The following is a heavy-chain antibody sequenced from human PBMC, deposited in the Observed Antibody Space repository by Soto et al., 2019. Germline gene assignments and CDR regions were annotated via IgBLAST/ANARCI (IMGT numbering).Heavy chain of an antibody. CDR1: GYSISSYYY. Sequence: SETLSLTCAVSGYSISSYYYWGWIRQPPGKGLEWIGSIYHSGSTYYNPSLESRVTTSLDTSKNQVSLKLSSVTAADTAVYYCATGAVVVVPAAIIVSWFDPWGQGTLVTVSS. V-gene: IGHV4-38-2*01. CDR2: IYHSGST. J-gene: IGHJ5*02. D-gene: IGHD2-2*01. CDR3: ATGAVVVVPAAIIVSWFDP.